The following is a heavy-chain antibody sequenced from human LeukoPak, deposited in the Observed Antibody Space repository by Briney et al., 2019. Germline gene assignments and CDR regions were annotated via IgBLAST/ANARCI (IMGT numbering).Heavy chain of an antibody. D-gene: IGHD6-19*01. CDR3: AKDIKWGSGWYPFDY. V-gene: IGHV3-21*04. CDR1: GFTFSSYS. Sequence: GGSLRLSCAASGFTFSSYSMNWVRQAPGKGLEWVSSISSSSSYIYYADSVKGRFTISRDNSKNTLYLQMNSLRAEDTAVYYCAKDIKWGSGWYPFDYWGQGTLVTVSS. J-gene: IGHJ4*02. CDR2: ISSSSSYI.